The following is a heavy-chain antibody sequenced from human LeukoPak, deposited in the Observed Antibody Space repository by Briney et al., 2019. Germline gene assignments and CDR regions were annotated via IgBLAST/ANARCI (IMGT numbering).Heavy chain of an antibody. CDR3: ARGAYCGGDCYTNAGYYYYGMDV. D-gene: IGHD2-21*02. Sequence: ASVKASCKASGYTFTSYGISWVRQAPGQGLEWMGWFSAYNGNTNYAQKLQGRVTMTTDTSTSTAYMELRSLRSDDTAVYYCARGAYCGGDCYTNAGYYYYGMDVWGQGTTVTVSS. CDR2: FSAYNGNT. J-gene: IGHJ6*02. CDR1: GYTFTSYG. V-gene: IGHV1-18*01.